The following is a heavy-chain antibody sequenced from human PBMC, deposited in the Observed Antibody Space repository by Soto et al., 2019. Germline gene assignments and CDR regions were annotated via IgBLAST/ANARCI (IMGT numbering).Heavy chain of an antibody. CDR1: GFSFSAYT. CDR2: LFGSGGGT. Sequence: QLLQSGGGLVQPGGSLRLSCEASGFSFSAYTMNWVRQVPGKGLQWVAGLFGSGGGTAYAASVRGRFTVSRDNSRNTLYRQMDTLRAEDTAVYYCAKDLIANNGICEPSDVWGQGTEVTVSS. J-gene: IGHJ3*01. D-gene: IGHD2-8*01. CDR3: AKDLIANNGICEPSDV. V-gene: IGHV3-23*01.